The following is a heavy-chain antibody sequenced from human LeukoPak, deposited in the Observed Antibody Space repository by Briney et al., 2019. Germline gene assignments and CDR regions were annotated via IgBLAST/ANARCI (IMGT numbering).Heavy chain of an antibody. CDR3: ARQYYYDSSGYYYVGAFDI. Sequence: SETLSLTCTVSGGSISSYYWSWIRQPPGKGLEWIGYIYYSGSTNYDPSLKSRVTISVDTSKNQFSLKLSSVTAADTAVYYCARQYYYDSSGYYYVGAFDIWGQGTMVTVSS. J-gene: IGHJ3*02. V-gene: IGHV4-59*08. D-gene: IGHD3-22*01. CDR2: IYYSGST. CDR1: GGSISSYY.